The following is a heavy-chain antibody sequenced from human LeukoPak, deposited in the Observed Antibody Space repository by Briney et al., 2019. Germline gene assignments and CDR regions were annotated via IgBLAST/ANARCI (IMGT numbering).Heavy chain of an antibody. D-gene: IGHD1-26*01. CDR1: GGSFSGYY. V-gene: IGHV4-34*01. Sequence: PSETLSLTCAVYGGSFSGYYWSWIRQPPGKGLEWIGEINHSGSTNYNPSLKSRVTMSVDTSKNQFSLKLSSVTAADTAVYYCARDFYSGSYFVSYNWFDPWGQGTLVTVSS. CDR2: INHSGST. J-gene: IGHJ5*02. CDR3: ARDFYSGSYFVSYNWFDP.